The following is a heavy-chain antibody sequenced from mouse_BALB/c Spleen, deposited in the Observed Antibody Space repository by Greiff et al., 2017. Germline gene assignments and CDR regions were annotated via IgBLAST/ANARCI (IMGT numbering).Heavy chain of an antibody. CDR2: ISSGSSTI. D-gene: IGHD3-2*02. V-gene: IGHV5-17*02. J-gene: IGHJ3*01. CDR3: ARSGQGSSLAWFAY. CDR1: GFTFSSFG. Sequence: EVQGVESGGGLVQPGGSRKLSCAASGFTFSSFGMHWVRQAPEKGLEWVAYISSGSSTIYYADTVKGRFTISRDNPKNTLFLQMTSLRSEDTAMYYCARSGQGSSLAWFAYWGQGTLVTVSA.